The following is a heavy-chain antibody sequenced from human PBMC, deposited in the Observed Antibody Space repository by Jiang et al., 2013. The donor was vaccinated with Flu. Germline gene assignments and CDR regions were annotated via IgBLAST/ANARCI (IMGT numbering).Heavy chain of an antibody. D-gene: IGHD3-10*01. J-gene: IGHJ3*02. Sequence: LLKPSETLSLTCAVYGGSFSGYYWSWIRQPPGKGLEWIGEINHSGSTNYNPSLKSRVTISVDTSKNQFSLKLSSVTAADTAVYYCARSRYYGSGTKVRGAVGIWGQGTMVTVSS. V-gene: IGHV4-34*01. CDR2: INHSGST. CDR1: GGSFSGYY. CDR3: ARSRYYGSGTKVRGAVGI.